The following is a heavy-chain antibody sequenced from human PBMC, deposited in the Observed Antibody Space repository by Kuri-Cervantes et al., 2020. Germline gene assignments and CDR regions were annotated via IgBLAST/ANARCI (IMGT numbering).Heavy chain of an antibody. Sequence: SETLSLTCAVSGGPISSTNYYWGWIRQTPGKGLEWIGTLYYSGTTFYNPSLKSRVTISLDTSKNQFSLKLNAVTAADTVIYYCARPLIWFGELLTWGQGTLVTVSS. CDR2: LYYSGTT. CDR1: GGPISSTNYY. D-gene: IGHD3-10*01. CDR3: ARPLIWFGELLT. V-gene: IGHV4-39*01. J-gene: IGHJ4*02.